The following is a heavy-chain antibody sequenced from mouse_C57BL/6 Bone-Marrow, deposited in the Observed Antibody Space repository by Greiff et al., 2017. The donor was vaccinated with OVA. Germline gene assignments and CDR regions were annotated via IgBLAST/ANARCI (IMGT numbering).Heavy chain of an antibody. V-gene: IGHV14-4*01. CDR1: GFNIKDDY. CDR3: ISTAQALDY. J-gene: IGHJ2*01. D-gene: IGHD3-2*02. Sequence: VHVKQSGAELVRPGASVKLSCTASGFNIKDDYMHWVKQRPEQGLEWIGWIDPENGDTEYASKFQGKATITADTSSNTAYLQLSSLTSEDTAVYYCISTAQALDYWGQGTTLTVSS. CDR2: IDPENGDT.